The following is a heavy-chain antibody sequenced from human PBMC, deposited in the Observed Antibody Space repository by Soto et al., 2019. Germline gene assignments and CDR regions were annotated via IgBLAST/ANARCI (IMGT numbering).Heavy chain of an antibody. J-gene: IGHJ4*02. V-gene: IGHV3-23*01. CDR2: ISGGGGNT. Sequence: EVQLLESGGGRVQPGGSLRLSCAASGFSFSSVAMNWVRQAPGKGLEWVSFISGGGGNTDYADSVKGRFRVSRENSRSTLILEMNSLRVEDTGIYFCAKGRSALPIFAHWGQGALVTVS. CDR3: AKGRSALPIFAH. D-gene: IGHD3-3*02. CDR1: GFSFSSVA.